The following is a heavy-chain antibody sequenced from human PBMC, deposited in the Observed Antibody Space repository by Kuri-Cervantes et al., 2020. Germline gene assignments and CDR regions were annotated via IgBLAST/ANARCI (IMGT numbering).Heavy chain of an antibody. Sequence: GESLKISCAAPGFTFSSYGMHWVRQAPGKGLEWVAVIWYDGSNKYYADSVKGRFTISRDNSKNTLYLQMNSLRAEDTAVYYCARDHFSDDTVTSWVFDYWGQGTLVTVSS. D-gene: IGHD4-17*01. J-gene: IGHJ4*02. CDR2: IWYDGSNK. V-gene: IGHV3-33*01. CDR3: ARDHFSDDTVTSWVFDY. CDR1: GFTFSSYG.